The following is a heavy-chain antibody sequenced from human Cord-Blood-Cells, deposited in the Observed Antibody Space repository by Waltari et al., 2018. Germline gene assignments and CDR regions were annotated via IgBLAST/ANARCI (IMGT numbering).Heavy chain of an antibody. CDR1: GGSLSGYY. CDR2: INHSGST. CDR3: ARATIFLVVINAFDM. J-gene: IGHJ3*02. V-gene: IGHV4-34*01. D-gene: IGHD3-3*01. Sequence: QVQLQQWGAGLLKSSETLSLTCSAYGGSLSGYYWSWIRHPPGKGLEWIGEINHSGSTHCHPALTRRVSIALYTAKDEVSLTLISVSGSDTAVYYCARATIFLVVINAFDMWGQGTMVTVSS.